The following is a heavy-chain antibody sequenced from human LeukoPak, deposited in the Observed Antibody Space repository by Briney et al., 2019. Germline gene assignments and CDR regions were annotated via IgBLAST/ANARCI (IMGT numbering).Heavy chain of an antibody. J-gene: IGHJ4*02. V-gene: IGHV3-30-3*01. Sequence: GRSLRLSCAASGFTFSSYAMHWVRQAPGKGLEWVAVISYDGSNKYYADSVKGRFTISRDNSKNTLYLQMNSLRAEDTAVYYCARDQDTLGDYVWGSYRYREKYYFDYWGQGTLVTVSS. CDR1: GFTFSSYA. CDR3: ARDQDTLGDYVWGSYRYREKYYFDY. D-gene: IGHD3-16*02. CDR2: ISYDGSNK.